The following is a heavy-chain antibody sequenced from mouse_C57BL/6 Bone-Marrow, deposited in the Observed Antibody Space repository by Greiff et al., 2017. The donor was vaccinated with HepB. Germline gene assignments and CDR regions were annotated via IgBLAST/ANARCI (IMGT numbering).Heavy chain of an antibody. CDR1: GFTFSDAW. CDR2: IRNKANNHAT. J-gene: IGHJ1*03. V-gene: IGHV6-6*01. D-gene: IGHD2-10*02. Sequence: EVKLMESGGGLVQPGGSMKLSCAASGFTFSDAWMDWVRQSPEKGLEWVAEIRNKANNHATYYAESVKGRFTISRDDSKSSVYLQMNSLRAEDTGIYYCTAYGNYVPWYFDVWGTGTTVTVSS. CDR3: TAYGNYVPWYFDV.